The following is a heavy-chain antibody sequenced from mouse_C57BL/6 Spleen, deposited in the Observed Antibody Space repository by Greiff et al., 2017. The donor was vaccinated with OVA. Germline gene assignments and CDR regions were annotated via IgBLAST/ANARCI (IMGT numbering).Heavy chain of an antibody. J-gene: IGHJ2*01. CDR2: ISGGGGNT. V-gene: IGHV5-9*01. D-gene: IGHD1-1*02. CDR3: TRGGSWDVGPLDY. Sequence: EVKLMESGGGLVKPGGSLKLSCAASGFTFSSYTMSWVRQTPEKRLEWVATISGGGGNTYYPDSVKGRFTISRDTAKNTLYLQMSSLRSEDTALYYSTRGGSWDVGPLDYWGQGTTLTVSS. CDR1: GFTFSSYT.